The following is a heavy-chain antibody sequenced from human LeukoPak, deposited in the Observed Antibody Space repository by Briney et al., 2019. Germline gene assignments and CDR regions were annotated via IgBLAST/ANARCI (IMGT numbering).Heavy chain of an antibody. CDR3: ARVRMGDDFNPFDY. J-gene: IGHJ4*02. CDR1: GSTFSSFW. CDR2: IKSDGSET. V-gene: IGHV3-74*01. D-gene: IGHD3-16*01. Sequence: GGSLRLSCAASGSTFSSFWIYWVRHAPGKGLVWVSRIKSDGSETLYADSVKGRFTISRDNAKNTLYLQMNRLRAEDSAVYYCARVRMGDDFNPFDYWGQGTLVTVSS.